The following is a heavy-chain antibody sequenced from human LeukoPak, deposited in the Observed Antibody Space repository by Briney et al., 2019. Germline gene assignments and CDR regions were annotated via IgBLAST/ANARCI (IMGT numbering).Heavy chain of an antibody. D-gene: IGHD6-13*01. V-gene: IGHV4-39*01. CDR3: TIAAAGVGEFDY. CDR2: IYYSGST. Sequence: PSETLSLTCTVSGCSISSSSYYWGWIRQPPGRGLEWIGSIYYSGSTYYNPSLKSRVTISVDTSKNQFSLKLSSVTAADTAVYYCTIAAAGVGEFDYWGQGTLVTVSS. CDR1: GCSISSSSYY. J-gene: IGHJ4*02.